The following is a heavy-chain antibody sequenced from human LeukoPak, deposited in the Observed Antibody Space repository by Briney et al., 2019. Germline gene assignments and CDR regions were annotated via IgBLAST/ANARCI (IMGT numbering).Heavy chain of an antibody. CDR3: SRLTMVRGVYDAFDI. J-gene: IGHJ3*02. V-gene: IGHV4-39*07. CDR2: ICYSGST. CDR1: GGSISSSNYC. Sequence: SETLSLTCTVSGGSISSSNYCWGWIRQPPGKGLEWIGSICYSGSTNYNPSLKSRVTISVDTSKNHFSLKLSSLTAADTAVYYCSRLTMVRGVYDAFDIWGQGTMVTVSS. D-gene: IGHD3-10*01.